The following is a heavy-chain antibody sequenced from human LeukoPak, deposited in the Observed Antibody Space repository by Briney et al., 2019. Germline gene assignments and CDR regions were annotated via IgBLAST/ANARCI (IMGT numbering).Heavy chain of an antibody. CDR1: GFTFDDYA. J-gene: IGHJ4*02. CDR3: AKDFRRMTTVTSGAYFHH. Sequence: PGGSLRLSCAASGFTFDDYAMHWVRQAPGKGLEWVAFVTWDGSGAYYADSVKGRFTISRDNSKNSLYLQMNSLRAEDTALYYCAKDFRRMTTVTSGAYFHHWGQGTLVTVSS. D-gene: IGHD4-17*01. V-gene: IGHV3-43D*03. CDR2: VTWDGSGA.